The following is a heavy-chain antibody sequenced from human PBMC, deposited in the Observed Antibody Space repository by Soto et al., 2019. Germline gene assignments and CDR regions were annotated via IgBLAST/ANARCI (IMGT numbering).Heavy chain of an antibody. J-gene: IGHJ4*02. CDR3: AKDGRRSGSYKAYFDY. D-gene: IGHD1-26*01. CDR1: GFAFSSYA. CDR2: ISGSGGST. Sequence: AGGSLRLSCAASGFAFSSYAMSWVRQAPGKGLEWVSAISGSGGSTYYADSVKGRFTISRDNSKNTLYLQMNSLRAEDTAVYYCAKDGRRSGSYKAYFDYWGQGTLVTVSS. V-gene: IGHV3-23*01.